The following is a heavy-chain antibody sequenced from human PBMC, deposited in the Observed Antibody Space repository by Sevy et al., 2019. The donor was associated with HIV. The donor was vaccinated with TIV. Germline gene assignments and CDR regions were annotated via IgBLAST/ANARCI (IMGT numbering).Heavy chain of an antibody. CDR3: ARQSGRGSGSPWDY. CDR2: ISAYNGNT. V-gene: IGHV1-18*01. CDR1: GYTFTSYG. D-gene: IGHD3-10*01. Sequence: ASVKVSCKASGYTFTSYGTSWVRQAPGQGLEWMGWISAYNGNTNYPQKLQGRVTMTTDTSTSTAYMELRSLRSDDTAVYYCARQSGRGSGSPWDYWGQGTLVTVSS. J-gene: IGHJ4*02.